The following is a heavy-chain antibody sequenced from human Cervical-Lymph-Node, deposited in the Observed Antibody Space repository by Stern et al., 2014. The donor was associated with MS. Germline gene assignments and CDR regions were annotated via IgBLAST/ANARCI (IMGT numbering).Heavy chain of an antibody. D-gene: IGHD3-22*01. CDR1: GGTFSSYA. CDR3: ARGGHYDRRPGYFDY. J-gene: IGHJ4*02. CDR2: IIPIFGTA. Sequence: QVQLMQSGAEVKKPGSSVKVSCKASGGTFSSYAISWVRQAPGQGLEWMGGIIPIFGTANYAQKFQGRVTITAGEPTSTAYMELSSLRSEDTAVYYCARGGHYDRRPGYFDYWGQGTLVTVSS. V-gene: IGHV1-69*01.